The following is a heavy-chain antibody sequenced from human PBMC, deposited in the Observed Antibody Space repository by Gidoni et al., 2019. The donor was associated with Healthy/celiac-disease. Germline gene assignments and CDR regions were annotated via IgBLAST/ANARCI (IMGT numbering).Heavy chain of an antibody. J-gene: IGHJ6*02. CDR3: ARGGVYSGRHGGYYYGMDV. CDR2: ISSSGSTI. V-gene: IGHV3-48*03. CDR1: GFTFSSYE. Sequence: GFTFSSYEMNWVRQAPGKGLEWVSYISSSGSTIYYADSVKGRFTISRDNAKNSLYLQMNSLRAEDTAVYYCARGGVYSGRHGGYYYGMDVWGQGTTVTVSS. D-gene: IGHD1-26*01.